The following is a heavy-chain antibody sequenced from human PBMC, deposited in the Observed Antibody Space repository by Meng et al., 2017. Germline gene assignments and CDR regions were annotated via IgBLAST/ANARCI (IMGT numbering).Heavy chain of an antibody. D-gene: IGHD6-6*01. V-gene: IGHV4-34*01. CDR3: ARRGIAARPFYY. J-gene: IGHJ4*02. Sequence: QGQLQQWGAGLLKPSGTLSLPCAVYGGSFSGYYWSWIRQPPGKGLEWIGEINHSGSTNYNPSLKSRVTISVDTSKNQFSLKLSSVTAADTAVYYCARRGIAARPFYYWGQGTLVTVSS. CDR2: INHSGST. CDR1: GGSFSGYY.